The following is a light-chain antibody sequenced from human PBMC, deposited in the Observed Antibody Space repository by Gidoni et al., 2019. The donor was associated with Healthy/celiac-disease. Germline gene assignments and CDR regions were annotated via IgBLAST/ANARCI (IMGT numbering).Light chain of an antibody. Sequence: DIPMTPSPSSLSASVGDRVTITTRASQSIISYLNWYQQKPGKAPKLLIYAASSLQSGVPSRFSGSGSGTDFTLTISSLQPEDVATYYCQQSYSTLCTFGEGTKVEIK. CDR2: AAS. J-gene: IGKJ4*02. CDR3: QQSYSTLCT. CDR1: QSIISY. V-gene: IGKV1-39*01.